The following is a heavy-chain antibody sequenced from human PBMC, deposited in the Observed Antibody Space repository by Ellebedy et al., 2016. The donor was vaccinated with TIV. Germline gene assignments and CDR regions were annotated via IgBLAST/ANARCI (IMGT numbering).Heavy chain of an antibody. Sequence: LRLSCTVSGGSISSGDDYWSWIRQHPGKGLEWIGLIYDSGSTYYNPSLKSLLTISVDTSKNQFSLKLGSVTAADTALYYCAAGYYYGSGSYLKPDAFDIWGQGPMVTVSS. V-gene: IGHV4-31*01. CDR1: GGSISSGDDY. CDR2: IYDSGST. J-gene: IGHJ3*02. D-gene: IGHD3-10*01. CDR3: AAGYYYGSGSYLKPDAFDI.